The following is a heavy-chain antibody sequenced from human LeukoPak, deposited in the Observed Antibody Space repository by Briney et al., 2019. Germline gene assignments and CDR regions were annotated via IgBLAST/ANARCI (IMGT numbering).Heavy chain of an antibody. J-gene: IGHJ4*02. Sequence: GRSLRLSCAASGFTFSSYSMNWVRQAPGKGLEWVSYISSSSSTIYYADSVKGRFTISRDNAKNSLYLQMNSLRAEDTAVYYCAREGGYSYGDLDYWGQGTLVTVSS. CDR1: GFTFSSYS. CDR2: ISSSSSTI. CDR3: AREGGYSYGDLDY. D-gene: IGHD5-18*01. V-gene: IGHV3-48*01.